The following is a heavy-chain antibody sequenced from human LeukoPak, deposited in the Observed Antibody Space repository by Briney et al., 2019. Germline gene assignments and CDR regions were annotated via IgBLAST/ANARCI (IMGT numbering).Heavy chain of an antibody. Sequence: PGGSLRLSCEGSGYSFSSFWMHWVRQAPGEGLVWVSRLNEDGGITNYADFAKGRFTIYRDNARNTLYLQMNSLRAEDTAVYYCARGIGYRRGWYFDYWGQGTLVTVSS. CDR3: ARGIGYRRGWYFDY. J-gene: IGHJ4*02. CDR1: GYSFSSFW. V-gene: IGHV3-74*01. CDR2: LNEDGGIT. D-gene: IGHD5-12*01.